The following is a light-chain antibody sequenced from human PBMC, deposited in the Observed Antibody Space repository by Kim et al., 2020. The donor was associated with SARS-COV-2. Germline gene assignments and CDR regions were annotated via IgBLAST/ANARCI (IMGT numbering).Light chain of an antibody. Sequence: GQRVTISCIGGSSIIGAGSDVHWYQHLPGRTPKLLIYANNNRPSGVSDRFSGSKSGTSASLAITGLQAEDEADYYCQSYDNSLTVFGGGTQLTVL. V-gene: IGLV1-40*01. J-gene: IGLJ2*01. CDR1: SSIIGAGSD. CDR3: QSYDNSLTV. CDR2: ANN.